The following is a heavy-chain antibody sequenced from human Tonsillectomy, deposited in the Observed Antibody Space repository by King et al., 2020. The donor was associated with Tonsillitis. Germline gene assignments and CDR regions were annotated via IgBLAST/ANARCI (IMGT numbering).Heavy chain of an antibody. CDR3: AKDTHYCSSSSCPFDK. V-gene: IGHV3-30*18. D-gene: IGHD2-2*01. J-gene: IGHJ4*02. CDR1: GFIFGSYG. CDR2: ISYDGSDK. Sequence: VQLVESGGGVVQPGRSLRLSCAASGFIFGSYGMYWVRQDPGKGLEWVAFISYDGSDKYYADSVKGRFTISRDNSNNTLYVEMNSLRDEDTAVYYCAKDTHYCSSSSCPFDKWGQGTLVAVSS.